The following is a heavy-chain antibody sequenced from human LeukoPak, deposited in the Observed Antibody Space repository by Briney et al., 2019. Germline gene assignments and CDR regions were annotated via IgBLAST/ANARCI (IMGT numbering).Heavy chain of an antibody. J-gene: IGHJ4*02. D-gene: IGHD1-26*01. V-gene: IGHV3-30*18. Sequence: GGSLRLSCAASGFTFSSYGMHWVRQAPGKGLEWVAVISYDGSNKYYADSVKGRFTISRDNSKNTLYLQMNSLRAEDTAVYYCAKAVGSGSYYFDYWGQGTLVTVSS. CDR3: AKAVGSGSYYFDY. CDR2: ISYDGSNK. CDR1: GFTFSSYG.